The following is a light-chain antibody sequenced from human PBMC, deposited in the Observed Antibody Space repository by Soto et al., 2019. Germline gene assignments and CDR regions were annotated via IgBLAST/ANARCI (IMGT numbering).Light chain of an antibody. CDR2: GAS. V-gene: IGKV3-20*01. CDR3: QQYGTT. J-gene: IGKJ4*01. CDR1: QSVSSSY. Sequence: EIVLTQSPGTLSLSPGERATLSCRASQSVSSSYLAWYQQKPGQAPRLLIYGASSRATGIPDRFSGSGSGTDFTLTISRLEPEDFAVYYCQQYGTTFGGGTKVELK.